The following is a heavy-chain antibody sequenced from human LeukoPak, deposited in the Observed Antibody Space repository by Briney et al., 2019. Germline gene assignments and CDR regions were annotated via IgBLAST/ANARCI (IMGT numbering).Heavy chain of an antibody. CDR1: GFTVSSNY. D-gene: IGHD5-12*01. CDR3: AKGLSGYDYDY. CDR2: IYSGGST. V-gene: IGHV3-53*01. Sequence: GGSLRLSCAASGFTVSSNYMSWVRQAPGKGLEWVSVIYSGGSTYYADSVKGRFTISRDNSKNTLYLQMNSLRAEDTAVYYCAKGLSGYDYDYWGQGTLVTVSS. J-gene: IGHJ4*02.